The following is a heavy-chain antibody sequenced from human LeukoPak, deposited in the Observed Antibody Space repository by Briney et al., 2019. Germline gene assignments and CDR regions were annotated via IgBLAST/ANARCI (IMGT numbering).Heavy chain of an antibody. CDR1: GGSISSGDYY. J-gene: IGHJ4*02. D-gene: IGHD5-18*01. CDR3: ARGRSGGYSYGYHPDYFDY. Sequence: SQTLSLTRTVSGGSISSGDYYWSWIRQPPGKGLEWFGYIYYSGSTYYNPSLKSRVTISVDTSKNQFSLKLSSVTAADTAVYYCARGRSGGYSYGYHPDYFDYWGQGTLVTVSS. CDR2: IYYSGST. V-gene: IGHV4-30-4*01.